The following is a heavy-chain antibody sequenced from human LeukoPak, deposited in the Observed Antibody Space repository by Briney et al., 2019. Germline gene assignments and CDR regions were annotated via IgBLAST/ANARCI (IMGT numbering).Heavy chain of an antibody. CDR1: GFTFSSYW. J-gene: IGHJ4*02. CDR3: AKDPAMVTAFDY. V-gene: IGHV3-23*01. CDR2: ISGSGGST. Sequence: PGGSLRLSCAASGFTFSSYWMSWVRQAPGKGLEWVSAISGSGGSTYYADSVKGRFTISRDNSKNTLYLQMNSLRAEDTAVYYCAKDPAMVTAFDYWGQGTLVTVSS. D-gene: IGHD5-18*01.